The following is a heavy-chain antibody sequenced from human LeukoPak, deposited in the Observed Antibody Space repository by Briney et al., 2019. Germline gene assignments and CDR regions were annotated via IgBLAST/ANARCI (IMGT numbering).Heavy chain of an antibody. D-gene: IGHD3-22*01. CDR3: ARDLYYDSSGYYFHDY. CDR1: GFTFSSYA. Sequence: GGSLRLSCAASGFTFSSYAMSWVRQAPGKGLECVSVIYSGGSTFYADSVKGRFTISRDISKNTLYLQMNSLRAEDTAVYYCARDLYYDSSGYYFHDYWGQGTLVTVSS. J-gene: IGHJ4*02. CDR2: IYSGGST. V-gene: IGHV3-53*01.